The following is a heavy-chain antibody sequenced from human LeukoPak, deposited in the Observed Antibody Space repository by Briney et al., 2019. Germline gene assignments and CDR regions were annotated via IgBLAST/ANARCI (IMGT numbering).Heavy chain of an antibody. Sequence: ASETLSLTCAVYGGSFSGYYWSWIRQPPGKGLEWIGEINHSGSTNYNPSLKSRVTISVDTFKNQFSLKLSSVTAADTAVYYCARHSLVAAVNDYWGQGTLVTVSS. D-gene: IGHD2-2*01. CDR1: GGSFSGYY. J-gene: IGHJ4*02. CDR2: INHSGST. V-gene: IGHV4-34*01. CDR3: ARHSLVAAVNDY.